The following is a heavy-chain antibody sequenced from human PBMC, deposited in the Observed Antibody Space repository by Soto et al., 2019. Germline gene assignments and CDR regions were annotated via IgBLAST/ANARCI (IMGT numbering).Heavy chain of an antibody. CDR3: ARVAPGILWFGELLYPDY. J-gene: IGHJ4*02. V-gene: IGHV1-46*03. CDR1: GYTFTSYY. CDR2: INPSGGST. D-gene: IGHD3-10*01. Sequence: QVQLVQSGAEVKKPGASVKVSCKASGYTFTSYYMHWVRQAPGQGLEWMGIINPSGGSTSYAQKFQCRVPMTRDTSTSTVYRELSSLRSEDTAVYYCARVAPGILWFGELLYPDYWGPRTLVTVSS.